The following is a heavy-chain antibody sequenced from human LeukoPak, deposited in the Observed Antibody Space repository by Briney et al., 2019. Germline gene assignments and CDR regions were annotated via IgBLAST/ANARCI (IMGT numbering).Heavy chain of an antibody. CDR2: ISGSGGGT. Sequence: GRSLRLSCAASGFNFRNYDMHWVRQAPEKGLEWVATISGSGGGTYYADSVKGRFTVSRDDSKNTLYLQMNSLRAEDTAVYYCAKDLGRYRNNYFDYWGQGTLVTVSS. J-gene: IGHJ4*02. D-gene: IGHD1-26*01. CDR3: AKDLGRYRNNYFDY. CDR1: GFNFRNYD. V-gene: IGHV3-23*01.